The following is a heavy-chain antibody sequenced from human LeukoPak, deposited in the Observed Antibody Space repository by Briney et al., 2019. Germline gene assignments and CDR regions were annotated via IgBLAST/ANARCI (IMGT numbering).Heavy chain of an antibody. V-gene: IGHV3-7*05. J-gene: IGHJ4*02. CDR2: IKPEGNKK. Sequence: PGGSLRHSCAASGFTFSNYWMSWVRQAPGKGLEWVANIKPEGNKKSSEDSVKGRFTISRDKAKSSLYLQMNSLRADDTSVCYCARDVAGTVTWDWGQGTLVTVSS. CDR3: ARDVAGTVTWD. CDR1: GFTFSNYW. D-gene: IGHD4-17*01.